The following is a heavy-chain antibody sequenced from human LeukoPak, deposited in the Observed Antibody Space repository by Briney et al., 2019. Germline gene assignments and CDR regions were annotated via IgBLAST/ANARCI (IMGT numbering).Heavy chain of an antibody. D-gene: IGHD3-10*01. CDR2: IYYSGST. J-gene: IGHJ4*02. V-gene: IGHV4-61*08. CDR1: GGSISSGGYY. CDR3: ARHANYDSGSYPFDY. Sequence: PSETLSLTCTVSGGSISSGGYYWSWIRQPPGKGLEWIAYIYYSGSTNYNPSLKSRVTISADTSKNQFSLKLSSVTAADTAVYYCARHANYDSGSYPFDYWGQGTLVTVSS.